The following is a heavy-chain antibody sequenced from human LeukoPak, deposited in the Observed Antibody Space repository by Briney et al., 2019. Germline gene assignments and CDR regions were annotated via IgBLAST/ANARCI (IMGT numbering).Heavy chain of an antibody. CDR1: GYSISSGYY. V-gene: IGHV4-38-2*02. Sequence: SETLSLTCIVSGYSISSGYYWGWIRQPPGKGLEWIGTIYRSGSTYSNPSLRSRVTISVDTSKNQFSLKLSSVTAADTAVYYCARTGAGYYYYYMDVWGKGTTVTVSS. CDR3: ARTGAGYYYYYMDV. CDR2: IYRSGST. D-gene: IGHD1-26*01. J-gene: IGHJ6*03.